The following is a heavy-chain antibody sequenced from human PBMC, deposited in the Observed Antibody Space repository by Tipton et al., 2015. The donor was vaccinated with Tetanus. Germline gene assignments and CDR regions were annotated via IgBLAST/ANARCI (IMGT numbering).Heavy chain of an antibody. CDR1: GYTFTGYY. J-gene: IGHJ6*02. D-gene: IGHD3-22*01. CDR3: ARDRGDYIYYGMDV. V-gene: IGHV1-2*02. CDR2: IDPNSGAT. Sequence: QLVQSGAEMKKPGASVKVSCKASGYTFTGYYIYWVRQAPGQGLEWMGWIDPNSGATVYAQKFQGGVTMTRDTSISTAYMELRSLRSDDTAVYYCARDRGDYIYYGMDVWGPGTPVTVS.